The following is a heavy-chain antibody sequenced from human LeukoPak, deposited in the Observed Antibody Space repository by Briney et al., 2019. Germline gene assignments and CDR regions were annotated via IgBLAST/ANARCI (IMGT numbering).Heavy chain of an antibody. J-gene: IGHJ4*02. Sequence: GGSLRLSCAASGFTFRNHGMHWVRQAPGKGLEWVAVIFYDGGYKYYADSVKGRFTISRDNSKNTLWLQMNSLRADDTAVCYCVRDRSYRYFDFWGPGTPVTVSS. D-gene: IGHD5-18*01. CDR2: IFYDGGYK. CDR1: GFTFRNHG. CDR3: VRDRSYRYFDF. V-gene: IGHV3-33*01.